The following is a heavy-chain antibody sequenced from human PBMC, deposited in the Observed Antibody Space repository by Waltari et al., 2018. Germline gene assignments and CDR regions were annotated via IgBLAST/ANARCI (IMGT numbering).Heavy chain of an antibody. CDR1: GGSFSGYY. D-gene: IGHD4-17*01. J-gene: IGHJ4*02. Sequence: QVQLQQWGARLLKPSETLSLTCAVYGGSFSGYYWTWIRQPPGKWLEWIGEINHSGSTNYNPSLKSRVTITVDTSKNQLSLKVRSLTAADTAVYYCARGFGYGDYALDSWGQGTLVIVSS. CDR3: ARGFGYGDYALDS. V-gene: IGHV4-34*01. CDR2: INHSGST.